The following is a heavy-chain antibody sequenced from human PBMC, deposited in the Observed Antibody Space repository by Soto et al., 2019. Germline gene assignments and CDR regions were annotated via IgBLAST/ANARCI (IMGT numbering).Heavy chain of an antibody. D-gene: IGHD3-3*01. V-gene: IGHV3-30*18. Sequence: PGGSLRLSCAASGFTFSSYGMHWVRQAPGKGLEWVAVISYDGSNKYYADSVKGRFTISRDNSKNTLYLQMNSLRAEDTAVYYCAKAQLRGTTICNFDYWGQGTLVTVSS. CDR1: GFTFSSYG. J-gene: IGHJ4*02. CDR3: AKAQLRGTTICNFDY. CDR2: ISYDGSNK.